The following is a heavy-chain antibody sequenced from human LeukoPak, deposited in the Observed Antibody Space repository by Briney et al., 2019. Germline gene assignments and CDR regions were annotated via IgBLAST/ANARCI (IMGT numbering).Heavy chain of an antibody. J-gene: IGHJ4*02. CDR2: IIPIFGTA. D-gene: IGHD2-2*01. V-gene: IGHV1-69*06. Sequence: SVKVSCKASGGTFSIYAISWVRQAPGQGVEGMGGIIPIFGTANYAQKFQGRVTITADKSTSTAYMELSSLRSEDTAVYYCASGHEGYQLLLFDYWGQGTLVTVSS. CDR1: GGTFSIYA. CDR3: ASGHEGYQLLLFDY.